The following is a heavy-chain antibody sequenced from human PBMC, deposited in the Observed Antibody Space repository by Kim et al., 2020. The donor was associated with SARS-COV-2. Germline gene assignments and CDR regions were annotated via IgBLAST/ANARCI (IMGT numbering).Heavy chain of an antibody. CDR3: ARGLGDSRVWAFDI. CDR2: INHSGST. D-gene: IGHD4-17*01. Sequence: SETLSLTCAVYGGSFSGYYWSWIRQPPGKGLEWIGEINHSGSTNYNPSLKSRVTISVDTSKNQFSLKLSSVTAADTAVYYCARGLGDSRVWAFDIWGQGTMVTVSS. J-gene: IGHJ3*02. V-gene: IGHV4-34*01. CDR1: GGSFSGYY.